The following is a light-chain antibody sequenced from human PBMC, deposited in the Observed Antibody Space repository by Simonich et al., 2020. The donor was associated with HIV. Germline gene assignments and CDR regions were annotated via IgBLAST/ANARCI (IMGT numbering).Light chain of an antibody. CDR1: SSDVGVSNY. V-gene: IGLV2-23*01. CDR3: CSYAGSSTWV. J-gene: IGLJ3*02. Sequence: QSALTQPASVSGSPGQSITISCTETSSDVGVSNYVSWYQQHPGKAPKLMIYEGNRRPSGVSNRFSGSKSANMASLTISGLQAEDEADYYCCSYAGSSTWVFGGGTKLTVL. CDR2: EGN.